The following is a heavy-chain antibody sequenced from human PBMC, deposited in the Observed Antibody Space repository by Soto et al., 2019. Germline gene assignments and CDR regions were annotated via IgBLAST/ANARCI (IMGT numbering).Heavy chain of an antibody. CDR1: GGSISSGGYS. CDR3: AGGSGSYYADY. CDR2: IYHSGST. J-gene: IGHJ4*02. Sequence: PSETLSLTCAVSGGSISSGGYSWSWIRQPPGKGLEWIGYIYHSGSTYYNPSLKSRVTISVDRSKNQFSLKLSSVIAADTAVYYCAGGSGSYYADYWGQGTLVTVSS. D-gene: IGHD3-10*01. V-gene: IGHV4-30-2*01.